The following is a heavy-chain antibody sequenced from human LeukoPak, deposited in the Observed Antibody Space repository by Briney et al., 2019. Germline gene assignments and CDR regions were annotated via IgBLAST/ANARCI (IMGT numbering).Heavy chain of an antibody. J-gene: IGHJ3*02. CDR1: GGSFSGYY. CDR3: ARGHMRGYDYVWGSYRLTTHHAFDI. Sequence: PSETLSLTCAVYGGSFSGYYWSWIRQPPGKGLERIGEINHSGSTNYNPSLKSRVTISVDTSKNQFSLKLSSVTAADTAVYYCARGHMRGYDYVWGSYRLTTHHAFDIWGQGTMVTVSS. D-gene: IGHD3-16*02. V-gene: IGHV4-34*01. CDR2: INHSGST.